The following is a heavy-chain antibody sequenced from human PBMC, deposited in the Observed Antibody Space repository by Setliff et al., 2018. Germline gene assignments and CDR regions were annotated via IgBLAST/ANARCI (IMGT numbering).Heavy chain of an antibody. CDR3: AASRAYTGAVEEWFLPKTFDF. CDR2: IYVTEST. V-gene: IGHV4-4*07. D-gene: IGHD3-10*01. CDR1: GDSISNYY. Sequence: SETLSLTCTVSGDSISNYYWNWIRQPAGKGLEWIGRIYVTESTKYNPSLKSRVTLSIDTSKNQFSLKLSSVAAADAALYYCAASRAYTGAVEEWFLPKTFDFWGQGSPVTVPQ. J-gene: IGHJ4*02.